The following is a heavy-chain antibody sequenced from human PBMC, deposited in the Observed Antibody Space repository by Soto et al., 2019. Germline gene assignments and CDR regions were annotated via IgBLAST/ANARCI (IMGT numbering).Heavy chain of an antibody. V-gene: IGHV3-9*01. Sequence: EVQLVESGGGLVQPGRSLRLSCAASGFTFDDYAMHWVRQAPGKGLEWVSGISWNSGSIGYADSVEGRFTISRGNSKNSLYLQMNSLRAEDTALYYCAKGADIAAAGTYYYYYMDVWGKGTTVTVSS. CDR1: GFTFDDYA. J-gene: IGHJ6*03. D-gene: IGHD6-13*01. CDR3: AKGADIAAAGTYYYYYMDV. CDR2: ISWNSGSI.